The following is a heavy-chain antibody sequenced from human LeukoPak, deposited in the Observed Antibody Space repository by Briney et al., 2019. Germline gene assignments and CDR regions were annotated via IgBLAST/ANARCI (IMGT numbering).Heavy chain of an antibody. CDR1: GGTFSSYA. CDR3: ARDLVMSGTTGDLGY. CDR2: IIPIFGTA. V-gene: IGHV1-69*05. D-gene: IGHD1-7*01. J-gene: IGHJ4*02. Sequence: ASVKVSCKASGGTFSSYAISWVRQAPGKGLEWMGRIIPIFGTAIYAQKFQGRVTITTDESTSTAYMEVSSLRSEDTAVYYCARDLVMSGTTGDLGYWGQGTLVTVSS.